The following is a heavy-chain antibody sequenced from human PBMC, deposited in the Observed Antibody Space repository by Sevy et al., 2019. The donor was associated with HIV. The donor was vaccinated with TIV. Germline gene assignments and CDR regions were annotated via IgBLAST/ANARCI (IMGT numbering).Heavy chain of an antibody. Sequence: SETLSLTCAVYGGSFSGYYWSWIRQPPGKGLEWIGEINHSGSTNYNPSLKSRVTISVDTSKNQFSLKLSSATAADTAVYYCARGAGYCSSTSCYLRYYYYGMDVWGQGTTVTVSS. CDR2: INHSGST. D-gene: IGHD2-2*01. V-gene: IGHV4-34*01. CDR1: GGSFSGYY. J-gene: IGHJ6*02. CDR3: ARGAGYCSSTSCYLRYYYYGMDV.